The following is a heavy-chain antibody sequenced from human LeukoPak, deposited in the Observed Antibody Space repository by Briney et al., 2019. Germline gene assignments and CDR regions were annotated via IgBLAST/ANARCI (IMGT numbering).Heavy chain of an antibody. D-gene: IGHD2-15*01. V-gene: IGHV3-23*01. CDR2: IASSGNI. Sequence: QPGGSLRLSCSASGFSVSTYAMGWVRQTPVRGLEGVASIASSGNIMYAESPKGRFTISSDSSTNTVFLQINSLRAEDTAVYHCAKYLQPSGAPYALDFWGQGTKVTVSS. J-gene: IGHJ3*01. CDR3: AKYLQPSGAPYALDF. CDR1: GFSVSTYA.